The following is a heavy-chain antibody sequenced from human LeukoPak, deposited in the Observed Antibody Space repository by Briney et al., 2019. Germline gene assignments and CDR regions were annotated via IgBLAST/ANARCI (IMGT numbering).Heavy chain of an antibody. J-gene: IGHJ5*02. V-gene: IGHV4-59*01. CDR2: IYYSGST. D-gene: IGHD6-6*01. Sequence: PSETLSLTCAVSGGSISSYYWSWIRQPPGKGLEWIGYIYYSGSTNYNPSLKGRVTISVDTSKNQFSLKLSSVTAADTAVYYCARGHKQLVAVDPWGQGTLVTVSS. CDR3: ARGHKQLVAVDP. CDR1: GGSISSYY.